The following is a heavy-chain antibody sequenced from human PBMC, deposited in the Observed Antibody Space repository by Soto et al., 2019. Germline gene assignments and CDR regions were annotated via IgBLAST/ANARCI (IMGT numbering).Heavy chain of an antibody. V-gene: IGHV1-69*06. Sequence: GASVKVSCKASGGTFSSYAISWVRQAPGQGLEWMGGIIPIFGTANYAQKFQGRVTITADKSTSTAYMELSSLRSEDTAVYYCARDQLQGYNWFDPWGQGTLVTVSS. CDR1: GGTFSSYA. J-gene: IGHJ5*02. D-gene: IGHD2-2*01. CDR2: IIPIFGTA. CDR3: ARDQLQGYNWFDP.